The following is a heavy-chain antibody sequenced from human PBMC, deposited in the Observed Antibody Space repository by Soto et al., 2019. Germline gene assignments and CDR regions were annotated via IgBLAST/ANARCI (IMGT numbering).Heavy chain of an antibody. V-gene: IGHV1-69*01. D-gene: IGHD3-10*01. CDR3: AREWFGELLHYPVDYYYYYGMDV. CDR1: GGTFSSYE. Sequence: SVKVSCMASGGTFSSYEISWVRQAPVQGLEWMGGFFPIFGTANYAQKFQGRVKITAYESTSRAYIELSRLRSEDTAGYYCAREWFGELLHYPVDYYYYYGMDVWGQGTTVTVSS. J-gene: IGHJ6*02. CDR2: FFPIFGTA.